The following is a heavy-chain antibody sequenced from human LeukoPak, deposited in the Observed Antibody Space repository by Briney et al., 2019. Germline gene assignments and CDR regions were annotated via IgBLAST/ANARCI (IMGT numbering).Heavy chain of an antibody. CDR3: AKERFTIFGVVKGNYFDY. Sequence: GRPLRLSCAASGFTFSSYGMHWVRQAPGKGLEWVAVISYDGSNEYYADSVKGRFTISRDNSKNTLYLQMNSLRAEDTAVYYCAKERFTIFGVVKGNYFDYWGQGTLVTVSS. V-gene: IGHV3-30*18. J-gene: IGHJ4*02. D-gene: IGHD3-3*01. CDR1: GFTFSSYG. CDR2: ISYDGSNE.